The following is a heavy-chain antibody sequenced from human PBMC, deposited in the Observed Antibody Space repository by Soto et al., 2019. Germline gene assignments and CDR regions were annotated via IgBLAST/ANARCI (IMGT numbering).Heavy chain of an antibody. CDR1: GFTVSSNY. V-gene: IGHV3-53*01. CDR2: IYSDGTT. J-gene: IGHJ4*02. CDR3: ARDEPDPGNS. Sequence: PGGSLRLSCAVSGFTVSSNYMSWVRQGPGKGLEWVSVIYSDGTTYYAESVKGRFTISRDISKNTVYLQMNSPRAEDTAVYFRARDEPDPGNSWGQGSLVTVSS.